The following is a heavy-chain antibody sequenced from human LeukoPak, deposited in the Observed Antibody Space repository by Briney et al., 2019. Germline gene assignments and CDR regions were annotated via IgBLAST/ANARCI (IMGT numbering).Heavy chain of an antibody. Sequence: PGGSLRLSCAASGFTFDDYAMHWVRQAPGKGLEWDSGISWNSGSIGYADSVEGRFTISRDNAKNSLYLQMNSLRAEDTALYYCAKDGGTSYGFDYFDYWGQGTLVTVSS. CDR2: ISWNSGSI. CDR1: GFTFDDYA. CDR3: AKDGGTSYGFDYFDY. V-gene: IGHV3-9*01. J-gene: IGHJ4*02. D-gene: IGHD5-18*01.